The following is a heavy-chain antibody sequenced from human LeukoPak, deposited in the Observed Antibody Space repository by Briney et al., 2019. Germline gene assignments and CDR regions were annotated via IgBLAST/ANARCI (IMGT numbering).Heavy chain of an antibody. Sequence: SETLSLTCTVFSDSINSHYWSWVRQAPGKGLEWIGYILYSGNTNYSPSLKSRLTISVDTSKNQFSLRLSSVTAADTAMYYCARHRYYYDSSGYYYQPWGQGTLVTVSS. CDR1: SDSINSHY. CDR3: ARHRYYYDSSGYYYQP. D-gene: IGHD3-22*01. J-gene: IGHJ5*02. CDR2: ILYSGNT. V-gene: IGHV4-59*11.